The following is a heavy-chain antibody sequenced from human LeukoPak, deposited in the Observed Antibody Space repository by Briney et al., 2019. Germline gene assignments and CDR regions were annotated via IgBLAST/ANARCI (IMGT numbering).Heavy chain of an antibody. V-gene: IGHV1-2*02. CDR3: ASSSYFDLDAFDI. CDR1: GYTFTGYH. Sequence: AASVKVSCKASGYTFTGYHMHWMRQAPGQGLEWMGWINPNSGGTNYAQKFQGRVTLSRDTSISTAYMELTRLRSDDAAVYYCASSSYFDLDAFDIWGQGTMVTVSS. D-gene: IGHD2-2*01. J-gene: IGHJ3*02. CDR2: INPNSGGT.